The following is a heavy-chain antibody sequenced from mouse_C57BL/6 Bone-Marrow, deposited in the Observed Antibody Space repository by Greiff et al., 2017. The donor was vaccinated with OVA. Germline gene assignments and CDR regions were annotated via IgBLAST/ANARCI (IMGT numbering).Heavy chain of an antibody. V-gene: IGHV1-81*01. CDR1: GYTFTSYG. D-gene: IGHD1-1*01. Sequence: VQLQESGAELARPGASVKLSCKASGYTFTSYGISWVKQRTGQGLEWIGEIYPRSGNNYYNEKFKGKATLTADKSSSTAYMELRSLTSEDSAVYFCARNYYGSSYYAMDYWGQGTSVTVSS. CDR2: IYPRSGNN. J-gene: IGHJ4*01. CDR3: ARNYYGSSYYAMDY.